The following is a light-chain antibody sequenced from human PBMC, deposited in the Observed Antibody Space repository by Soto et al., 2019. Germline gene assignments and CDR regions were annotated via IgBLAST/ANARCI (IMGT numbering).Light chain of an antibody. J-gene: IGKJ5*01. CDR3: QQYGNSPIT. Sequence: DIVLTQSHATLSLSPGERAPLSCGASPSVSSSRLAWYQQKGGLAHRLIIYDASIRAFGIPDRFSGSGSGTDFTLTISRLEPEEFAVYYCQQYGNSPITVGQGTRLENK. V-gene: IGKV3D-20*01. CDR2: DAS. CDR1: PSVSSSR.